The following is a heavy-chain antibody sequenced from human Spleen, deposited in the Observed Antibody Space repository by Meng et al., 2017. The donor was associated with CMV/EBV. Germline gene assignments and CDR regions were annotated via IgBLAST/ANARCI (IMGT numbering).Heavy chain of an antibody. Sequence: GGSLRLSCAASGFTFSSYSMNWVRQAPGKGLEWVSSISSSSSYIYYADSVKGRFTISRDNAKNSLYLQMNSLKTEDTAVYYCTTRFGIVVVPAAVGRMDVWGQGTTVTVSS. CDR1: GFTFSSYS. CDR3: TTRFGIVVVPAAVGRMDV. D-gene: IGHD2-2*01. J-gene: IGHJ6*02. CDR2: ISSSSSYI. V-gene: IGHV3-21*03.